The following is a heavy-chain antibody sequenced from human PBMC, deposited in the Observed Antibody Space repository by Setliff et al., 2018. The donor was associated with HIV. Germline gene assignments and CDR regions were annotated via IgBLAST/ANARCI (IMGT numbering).Heavy chain of an antibody. Sequence: PGGSLRLSCAASGFTFSSYWMHWVRQAPGKGLVWVSRINTDGTNTNYADSVKGRFTISRDNTKNTVYLQMNSLRVEDTAVYYCVREGWTLLRYVDWLLSYMDVWGKGTTVTAP. V-gene: IGHV3-74*01. CDR3: VREGWTLLRYVDWLLSYMDV. D-gene: IGHD3-9*01. J-gene: IGHJ6*03. CDR2: INTDGTNT. CDR1: GFTFSSYW.